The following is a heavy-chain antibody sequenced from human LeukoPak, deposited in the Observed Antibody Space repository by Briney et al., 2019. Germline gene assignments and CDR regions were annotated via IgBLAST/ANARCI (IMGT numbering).Heavy chain of an antibody. Sequence: GGSLRLSCAASGFTFDDYAMHWVRHAPGKGLEWVSGISWDSGCICYADSVKGRFTISRDNAKNSLYLQMNSLRAEDMALYYCAKSHSCYGWDYFDYWGQGTLVTVSS. V-gene: IGHV3-9*03. D-gene: IGHD5-12*01. CDR2: ISWDSGCI. J-gene: IGHJ4*02. CDR3: AKSHSCYGWDYFDY. CDR1: GFTFDDYA.